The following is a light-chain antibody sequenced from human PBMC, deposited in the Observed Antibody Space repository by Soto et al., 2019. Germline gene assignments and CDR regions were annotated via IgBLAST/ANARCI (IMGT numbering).Light chain of an antibody. CDR3: QQYGSSPWT. CDR1: QIVSSSY. J-gene: IGKJ1*01. CDR2: GAS. Sequence: DIVLTQSPGTLSWSPGERATLSCRASQIVSSSYLAWYQQKPGQAPRLLIYGASSRATGIPARFSGSGSGTEFTLTISRLEPEDFAVYYCQQYGSSPWTFGQGTKVEIK. V-gene: IGKV3-20*01.